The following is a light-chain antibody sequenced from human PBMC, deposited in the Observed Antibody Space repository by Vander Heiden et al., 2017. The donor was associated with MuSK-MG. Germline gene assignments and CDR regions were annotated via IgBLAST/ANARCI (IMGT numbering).Light chain of an antibody. CDR2: GAS. Sequence: EIVLTQSPGTLSLSPGERATLSCRASQSVTSSYLPWYQQKPGRAPRLLIFGASSRAIGIPERFSGSGSGTDFTLIINRREPEDFAVYFWHHDGSTETFGQGTKVEIK. CDR1: QSVTSSY. J-gene: IGKJ1*01. V-gene: IGKV3-20*01. CDR3: HHDGSTET.